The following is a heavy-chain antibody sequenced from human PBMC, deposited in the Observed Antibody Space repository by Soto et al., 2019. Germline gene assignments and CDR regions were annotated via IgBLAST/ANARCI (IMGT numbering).Heavy chain of an antibody. D-gene: IGHD4-17*01. J-gene: IGHJ4*02. CDR2: ISYDGSNK. Sequence: PGGSLRLSCAASGFIFGAHAMHWVRQAPGKGLEWVAVISYDGSNKYYADSVKGRFTISRDNSKNTLYLQMNSLRAEDTAVSYCARPATVTTLLDYWGEGTLVTGSS. CDR3: ARPATVTTLLDY. CDR1: GFIFGAHA. V-gene: IGHV3-30-3*01.